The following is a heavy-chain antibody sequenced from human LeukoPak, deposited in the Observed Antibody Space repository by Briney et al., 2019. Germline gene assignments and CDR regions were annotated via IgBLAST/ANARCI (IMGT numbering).Heavy chain of an antibody. V-gene: IGHV4-39*01. CDR3: ASLWGTGDWFDP. J-gene: IGHJ5*02. D-gene: IGHD3-16*01. Sequence: PSETLSLTCTVSGGSISSSSYYWGWIRQPPGKGLECIGSMYYSGSTFYNPPPKSRVSISVDTPKNQFSLKLSSVTAADTAVYYCASLWGTGDWFDPWGQGTLVTVSS. CDR1: GGSISSSSYY. CDR2: MYYSGST.